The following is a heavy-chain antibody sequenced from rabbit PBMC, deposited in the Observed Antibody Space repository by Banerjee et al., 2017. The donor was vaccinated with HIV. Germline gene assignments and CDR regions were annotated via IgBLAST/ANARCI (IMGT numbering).Heavy chain of an antibody. CDR1: GFSFNNKYV. J-gene: IGHJ4*01. V-gene: IGHV1S45*01. D-gene: IGHD1-1*01. CDR3: ARDLSGVIGWNLNL. Sequence: QEQLEESGGDLVKPEGSLTLTCTASGFSFNNKYVMCWVRQAPGKGLEWIGCISAGSSGTTYYASWAKGRFTISKTSSTTVTLQMTSLTAADTATYFCARDLSGVIGWNLNLWGQGTLVTVS. CDR2: ISAGSSGTT.